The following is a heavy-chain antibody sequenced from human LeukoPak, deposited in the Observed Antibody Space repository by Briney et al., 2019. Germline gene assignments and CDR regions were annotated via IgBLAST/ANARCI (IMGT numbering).Heavy chain of an antibody. J-gene: IGHJ4*02. CDR1: GGTFSSYA. V-gene: IGHV1-69*13. CDR2: VIPIFGTA. D-gene: IGHD3-10*01. Sequence: SVKVSCKASGGTFSSYAISWVRQAPGQGLEWMGGVIPIFGTANYAQKFQGRVTITADESTSTAYMELSSLRSVDTAVYYCARNYYGSGSYRLDYWGQGTLVTVSS. CDR3: ARNYYGSGSYRLDY.